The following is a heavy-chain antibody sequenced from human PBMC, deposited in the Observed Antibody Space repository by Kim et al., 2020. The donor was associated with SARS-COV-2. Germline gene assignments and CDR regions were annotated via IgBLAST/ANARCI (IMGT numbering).Heavy chain of an antibody. J-gene: IGHJ4*02. V-gene: IGHV3-33*01. Sequence: GRNKYYGASVKGRFTISRDNSKNTLFLEMNSLRAEDSGLYYCARGDSGYDYWGQGTLVTVSS. CDR2: GRNK. D-gene: IGHD3-16*01. CDR3: ARGDSGYDY.